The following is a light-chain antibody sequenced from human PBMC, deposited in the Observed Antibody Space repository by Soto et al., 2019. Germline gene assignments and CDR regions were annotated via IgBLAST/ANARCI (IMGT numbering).Light chain of an antibody. Sequence: QSALTQPASVSGSPGQSITISCTGTSSDVGGYNYVSWYQQHPGKAPKLMIYEVSNRPSGVSNRFSGYKSGNTASLTISGLQAEDEADYYCCSYTSSSIDYVFGTGTKLTVL. J-gene: IGLJ1*01. CDR2: EVS. V-gene: IGLV2-14*01. CDR1: SSDVGGYNY. CDR3: CSYTSSSIDYV.